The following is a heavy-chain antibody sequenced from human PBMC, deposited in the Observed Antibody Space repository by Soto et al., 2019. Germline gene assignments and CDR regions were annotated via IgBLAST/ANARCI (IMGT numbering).Heavy chain of an antibody. CDR1: GFTFSSYA. J-gene: IGHJ4*02. D-gene: IGHD1-26*01. CDR3: AKVSERVLVGATFVLYFDY. CDR2: ISGSGGST. V-gene: IGHV3-23*01. Sequence: GGSLRLSCAASGFTFSSYAMSWVRQAPGKGLEWVSAISGSGGSTYYADSVKGRFTISRDNSKNTLYLQMNSLRAEDTAVYYCAKVSERVLVGATFVLYFDYWGQGTLVTVSS.